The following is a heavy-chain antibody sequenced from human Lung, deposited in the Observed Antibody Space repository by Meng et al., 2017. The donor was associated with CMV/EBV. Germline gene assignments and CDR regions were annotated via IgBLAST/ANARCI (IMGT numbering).Heavy chain of an antibody. Sequence: QVQRVEPGGGVVHPGGSLRLSFAASGFTFSRYVMHWVRKAPGKGPEWVAFIRNDESDKYYGDSVKGRFTISRDTSKNTVDLQMNSLRTEDTAVYYCAKDDPVFHYWGQGTLVTVSS. CDR3: AKDDPVFHY. CDR2: IRNDESDK. J-gene: IGHJ4*02. V-gene: IGHV3-30*02. CDR1: GFTFSRYV.